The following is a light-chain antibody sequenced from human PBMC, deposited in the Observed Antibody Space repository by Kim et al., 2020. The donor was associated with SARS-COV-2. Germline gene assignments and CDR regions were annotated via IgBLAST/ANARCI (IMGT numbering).Light chain of an antibody. J-gene: IGLJ3*02. CDR3: QSYDSNLSVRV. CDR2: HNT. CDR1: ISNIGTHYH. V-gene: IGLV1-40*01. Sequence: SIPISCTGNISNIGTHYHVHWYQQLPGTAPRLLIFHNTRRPSGVPERFTGSKSGSSASLVITGLQTDDEAAYFCQSYDSNLSVRVFGGGTQLTVL.